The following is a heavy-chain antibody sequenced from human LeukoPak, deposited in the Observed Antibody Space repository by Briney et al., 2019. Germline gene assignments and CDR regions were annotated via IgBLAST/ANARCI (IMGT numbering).Heavy chain of an antibody. CDR2: IIPIFGTA. CDR1: GGTFSSYA. V-gene: IGHV1-69*13. CDR3: ARGSGPEDYGGNSADYYYYMDV. J-gene: IGHJ6*03. Sequence: SVKVSCKASGGTFSSYAISWVRQAPGQGLEWMGGIIPIFGTANYAQKFQGRVTITADESTSTAYMELSSLRSEDTAVYYCARGSGPEDYGGNSADYYYYMDVWGKGTTVTVSS. D-gene: IGHD4-23*01.